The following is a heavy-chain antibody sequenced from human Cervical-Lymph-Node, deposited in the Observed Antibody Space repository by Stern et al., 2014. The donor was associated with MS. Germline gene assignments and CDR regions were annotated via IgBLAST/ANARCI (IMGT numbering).Heavy chain of an antibody. V-gene: IGHV3-23*04. J-gene: IGHJ4*02. CDR2: ISGSGGST. Sequence: EVQLVESGGGLVQPGGSLRLSCAASGFTFSSYAMSWVRQAPGKGLEWVSAISGSGGSTYYADSVKGRFTISRDNSKNTLYLQMNSLRAEDTAVYYCAKVHGYCSGGSCYSFTYYFDYWGQGTLVTVSS. CDR3: AKVHGYCSGGSCYSFTYYFDY. CDR1: GFTFSSYA. D-gene: IGHD2-15*01.